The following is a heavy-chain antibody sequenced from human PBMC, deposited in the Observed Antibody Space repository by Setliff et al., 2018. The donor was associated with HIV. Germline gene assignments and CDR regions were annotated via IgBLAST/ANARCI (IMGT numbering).Heavy chain of an antibody. CDR3: ARQHGDYALAS. V-gene: IGHV4-34*01. J-gene: IGHJ5*01. CDR2: INYSETT. D-gene: IGHD4-17*01. CDR1: GGSFTAYY. Sequence: SETLSLTCAVYGGSFTAYYWSWVRQAPGKGLEWIGEINYSETTNYNPSLKSRVAMSIDIAKKQFYLKLRSVTAAGTAVYYCARQHGDYALASWGRGTLVTVSS.